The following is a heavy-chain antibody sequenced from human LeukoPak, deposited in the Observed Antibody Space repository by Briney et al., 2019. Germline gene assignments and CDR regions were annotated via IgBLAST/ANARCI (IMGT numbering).Heavy chain of an antibody. D-gene: IGHD3-3*01. CDR3: ARGRERYRMYYDFWSGYHAERPYGMDV. CDR1: GYTFINHD. CDR2: MNPNSGNT. V-gene: IGHV1-8*01. J-gene: IGHJ6*02. Sequence: ASVKVSCKTSGYTFINHDVNWVRQATGQGLERMGWMNPNSGNTGYAQKFQGRVTMTRNTSISTAYMELSSLRSEDTAVYYCARGRERYRMYYDFWSGYHAERPYGMDVWGQGTTVTVSS.